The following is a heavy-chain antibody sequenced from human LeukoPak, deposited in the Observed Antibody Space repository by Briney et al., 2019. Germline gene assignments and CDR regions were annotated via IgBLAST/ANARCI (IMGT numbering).Heavy chain of an antibody. V-gene: IGHV4-59*01. CDR2: IYYSGST. Sequence: PSETLSLTCTVSGGSISSYYWSLIRQPPGKGLECIGYIYYSGSTNYNPSLKSRVTISVDASKNQFSLKLSSVTAADTAVYYCARVGTYDFWSGTGPFDIWGQGTMVTVSS. CDR3: ARVGTYDFWSGTGPFDI. CDR1: GGSISSYY. D-gene: IGHD3-3*01. J-gene: IGHJ3*02.